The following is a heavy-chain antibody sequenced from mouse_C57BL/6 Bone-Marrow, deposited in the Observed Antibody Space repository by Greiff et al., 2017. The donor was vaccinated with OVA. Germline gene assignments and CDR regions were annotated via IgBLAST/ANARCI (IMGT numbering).Heavy chain of an antibody. J-gene: IGHJ4*01. CDR2: IDPNSGGT. CDR1: GYTFTSYW. V-gene: IGHV1-72*01. Sequence: QVQLKQPGAELVKPGASVKLSCKASGYTFTSYWMHWVKQRPGRGLEWIGRIDPNSGGTKYNEKFKSKATLTVDKPSSTAYMQLSSLTSEDSAGYYCANGYLWAMDYWGQGTSVTVSS. D-gene: IGHD2-2*01. CDR3: ANGYLWAMDY.